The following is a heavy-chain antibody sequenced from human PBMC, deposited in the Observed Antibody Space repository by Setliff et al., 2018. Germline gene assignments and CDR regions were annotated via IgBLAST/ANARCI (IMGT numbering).Heavy chain of an antibody. CDR1: GYSFSNFW. Sequence: PGESLTISCKGSGYSFSNFWIGWVRQMPGKGLEWMGIIYPGDSHTRYSPSFQGQVTMSADKSINTAYLQWSNLKASDTAIYYCARSIVGATYSVYFDYWGQGALVTVSS. CDR2: IYPGDSHT. V-gene: IGHV5-51*01. J-gene: IGHJ4*02. D-gene: IGHD1-26*01. CDR3: ARSIVGATYSVYFDY.